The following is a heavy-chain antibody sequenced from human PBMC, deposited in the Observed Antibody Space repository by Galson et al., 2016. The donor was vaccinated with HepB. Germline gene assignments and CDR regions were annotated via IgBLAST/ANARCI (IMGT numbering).Heavy chain of an antibody. J-gene: IGHJ4*02. D-gene: IGHD1-26*01. Sequence: SVKVSCKASGFNFGSKAIHWVRQARGQHLEWIGWIVFGSGNTNFAQDLQERVTFARDISTNTVHMDLGGLTSDDTAVYYCAMDRLGGLDYWGQGVRVTVSS. CDR3: AMDRLGGLDY. CDR1: GFNFGSKA. V-gene: IGHV1-58*02. CDR2: IVFGSGNT.